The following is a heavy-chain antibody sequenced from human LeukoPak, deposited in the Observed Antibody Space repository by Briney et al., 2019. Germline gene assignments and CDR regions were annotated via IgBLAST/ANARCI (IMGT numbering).Heavy chain of an antibody. CDR3: ARPNIGALPKSDY. Sequence: GGSPETSLNSSGYRINSYWIGWGRQLPGQGLEPRGIIYPGHSDPRYSPSFQGQVTISVDKSTNITYLQWRSLKASDTAMYYCARPNIGALPKSDYWGEGTLVIVSS. D-gene: IGHD3-10*01. CDR2: IYPGHSDP. V-gene: IGHV5-51*01. CDR1: GYRINSYW. J-gene: IGHJ4*02.